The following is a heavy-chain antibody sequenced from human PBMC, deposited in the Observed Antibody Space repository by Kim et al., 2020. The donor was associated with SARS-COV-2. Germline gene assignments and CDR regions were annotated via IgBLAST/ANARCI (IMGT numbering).Heavy chain of an antibody. V-gene: IGHV3-7*01. CDR1: GFAFSNSW. D-gene: IGHD6-19*01. J-gene: IGHJ4*02. Sequence: GGSLRLSCAASGFAFSNSWMTWVRQAPGKGLEWVANIKQDGGDKFYVDSVKGRFTISRDNAKDSLYLQMNSLRADDTAIYYCARGAYTGGWYPDNFDYWGQGTLVTVSS. CDR3: ARGAYTGGWYPDNFDY. CDR2: IKQDGGDK.